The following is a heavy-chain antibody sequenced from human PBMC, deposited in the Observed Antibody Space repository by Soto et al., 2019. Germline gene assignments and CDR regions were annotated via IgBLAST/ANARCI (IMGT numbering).Heavy chain of an antibody. Sequence: SETLSLTCAVYGGSFSGYYWSWIRQPPGKGLEWIGEINHSGSTNYNPSLKSRVTISVDTSKNQFSLKLSSVTAADTAVYYCARGRGETTVITFDYWGQGTPVTVSS. D-gene: IGHD4-17*01. V-gene: IGHV4-34*01. CDR1: GGSFSGYY. CDR3: ARGRGETTVITFDY. J-gene: IGHJ4*02. CDR2: INHSGST.